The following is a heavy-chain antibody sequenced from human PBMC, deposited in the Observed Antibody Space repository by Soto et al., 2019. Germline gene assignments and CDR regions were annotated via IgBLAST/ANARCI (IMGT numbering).Heavy chain of an antibody. CDR1: GFTVSSNY. Sequence: EVQLVESGGGLIQPGGSLRLSCAASGFTVSSNYMSWVRQAPGKGLEWVSVISGSGSGTTTYYADSVKGRFTISRDNSKNTLYLQMHSLRAEDTALYYCAKDTVGAPVFWYFDLWGRGTLVTVSS. CDR2: ISGSGSGTTT. D-gene: IGHD1-26*01. J-gene: IGHJ2*01. CDR3: AKDTVGAPVFWYFDL. V-gene: IGHV3-53*01.